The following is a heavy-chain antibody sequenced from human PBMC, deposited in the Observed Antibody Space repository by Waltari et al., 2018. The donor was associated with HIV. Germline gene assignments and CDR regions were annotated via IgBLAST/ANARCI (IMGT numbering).Heavy chain of an antibody. CDR2: IIPMFGTA. CDR3: AREGFGNFNPGMDV. V-gene: IGHV1-69*01. J-gene: IGHJ6*02. Sequence: QVQLVQSGAEVKKPGSSVKVSCEASGGTFNRYSMSWVRQAPGQGLEWMGGIIPMFGTANYAQKFQGRVTLTADESTSVVYMELSSLRSEDTAVYYCAREGFGNFNPGMDVWGQGTTVTVSS. D-gene: IGHD3-10*01. CDR1: GGTFNRYS.